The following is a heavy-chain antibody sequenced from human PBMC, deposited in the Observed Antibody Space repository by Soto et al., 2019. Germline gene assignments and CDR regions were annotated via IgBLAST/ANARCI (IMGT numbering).Heavy chain of an antibody. V-gene: IGHV1-69*12. D-gene: IGHD2-8*01. J-gene: IGHJ6*02. CDR1: GGTFSNSP. Sequence: QVQLVQSGAEVKKPGSSVKVSCKSSGGTFSNSPISWVRQAPGQGLEWVGGVIPVFRTANYAQKFHGRVTISADESTNTAYMELSSLRSGDTAVYYCARSRFVVGVTEDYYGMDVWGQGTTVTVSS. CDR2: VIPVFRTA. CDR3: ARSRFVVGVTEDYYGMDV.